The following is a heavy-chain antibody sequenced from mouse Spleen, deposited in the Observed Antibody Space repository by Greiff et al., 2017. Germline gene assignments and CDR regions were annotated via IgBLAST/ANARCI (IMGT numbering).Heavy chain of an antibody. V-gene: IGHV1-52*01. D-gene: IGHD2-2*01. J-gene: IGHJ2*01. CDR2: IDPSDSET. CDR1: GYTFTSYW. CDR3: ARTLWLRPNYFDY. Sequence: QVQLQQSGAELVRPGSSVKLSCKASGYTFTSYWMHWVKQRPIQGLEWIGNIDPSDSETHYNQKFKDKATLTVDKSSSTAYMQLSSLTSEDSAVYYCARTLWLRPNYFDYWGQGTTLTVSS.